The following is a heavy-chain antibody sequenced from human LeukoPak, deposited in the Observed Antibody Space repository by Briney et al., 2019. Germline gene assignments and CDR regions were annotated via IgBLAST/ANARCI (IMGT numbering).Heavy chain of an antibody. CDR3: ARDLGVTVVIGSWFDP. J-gene: IGHJ5*02. CDR1: GYTFTGYY. CDR2: INPNSGGR. D-gene: IGHD3-22*01. Sequence: ASVKVSCKASGYTFTGYYMHWVRQAPGQGREWMGWINPNSGGRNYAQKFQGRVTMTRDTSISTAYMELSRLRSDDTAVYYCARDLGVTVVIGSWFDPWGQGTLVTVSS. V-gene: IGHV1-2*02.